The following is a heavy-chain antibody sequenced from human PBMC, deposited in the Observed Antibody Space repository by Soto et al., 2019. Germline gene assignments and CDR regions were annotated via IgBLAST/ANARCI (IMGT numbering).Heavy chain of an antibody. CDR1: GGSFSGYY. Sequence: SETLSLTCAVYGGSFSGYYWSWIRQPPGKGLEWIGEINHSGSTNYNPSLKSRVTISVDTSKNQFSLKLSSVTAADTAVYYCARDRLKGRGYSYGHPFWFDPWGQGTLVTVSS. V-gene: IGHV4-34*01. D-gene: IGHD5-18*01. CDR2: INHSGST. J-gene: IGHJ5*02. CDR3: ARDRLKGRGYSYGHPFWFDP.